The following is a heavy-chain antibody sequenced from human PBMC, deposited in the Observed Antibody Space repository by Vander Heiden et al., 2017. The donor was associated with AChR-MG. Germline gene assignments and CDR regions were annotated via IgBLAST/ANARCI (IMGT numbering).Heavy chain of an antibody. D-gene: IGHD6-6*01. CDR3: AKGIAARLWDSFDY. CDR2: ISYDGNNK. Sequence: QVQPVESGGGVVQPGRSLRLSCAAPGFTLSSYGMHWVRQAPGKWLEWVAVISYDGNNKYYADSVKGRFTISRDNSKNTLYLQMNSLRAEDTAVYYCAKGIAARLWDSFDYWGQGTLVTVSS. J-gene: IGHJ4*02. V-gene: IGHV3-30*18. CDR1: GFTLSSYG.